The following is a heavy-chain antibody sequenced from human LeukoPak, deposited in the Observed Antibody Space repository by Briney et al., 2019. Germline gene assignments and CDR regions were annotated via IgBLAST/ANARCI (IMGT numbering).Heavy chain of an antibody. CDR3: ARENYDILTGTN. V-gene: IGHV4-30-4*08. CDR2: IYYSGST. D-gene: IGHD3-9*01. J-gene: IGHJ4*02. CDR1: GGSISSGDYY. Sequence: SQTLSLTCTVSGGSISSGDYYWSWIRQPPGKGLEWIGYIYYSGSTYYNPSLKSRVTISVGTSKNQFSLKLSSVTAADTAVYYCARENYDILTGTNWGQGTLVTVPS.